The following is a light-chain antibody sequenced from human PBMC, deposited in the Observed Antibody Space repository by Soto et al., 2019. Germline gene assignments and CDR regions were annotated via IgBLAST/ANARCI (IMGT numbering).Light chain of an antibody. CDR1: QSISTY. CDR2: SAS. J-gene: IGKJ1*01. CDR3: QQSYTSPPWT. V-gene: IGKV1-39*01. Sequence: DIQMTPSPSSLSASVGDRVTISCRAGQSISTYLNWYQQTPGTAPRLLIYSASSVKTGVPPRFSGSGSGRGFTLTISSLRPEDIATYFCQQSYTSPPWTFGQGTKVDIK.